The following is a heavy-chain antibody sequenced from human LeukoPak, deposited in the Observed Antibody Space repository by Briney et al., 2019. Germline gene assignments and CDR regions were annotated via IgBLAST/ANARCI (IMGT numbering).Heavy chain of an antibody. J-gene: IGHJ6*03. D-gene: IGHD6-13*01. CDR1: GLTFSSYS. V-gene: IGHV3-21*01. CDR3: ARDHRAAAGRRACYYMDV. Sequence: PGGSLRLSCAASGLTFSSYSMNWVRQAPGKGLEWVSSISSSSSYIYYADSVKGRFTISRDNAKNSLYLQMNSLRAEDTAVYYCARDHRAAAGRRACYYMDVWGKGTTVTVSS. CDR2: ISSSSSYI.